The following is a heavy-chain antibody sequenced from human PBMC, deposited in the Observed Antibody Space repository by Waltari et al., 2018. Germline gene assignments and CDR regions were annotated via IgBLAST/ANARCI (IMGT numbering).Heavy chain of an antibody. D-gene: IGHD4-4*01. CDR1: GVSVSSGGHS. V-gene: IGHV4-30-2*06. CDR3: ARAQQYSYYVYHYLDV. J-gene: IGHJ6*03. Sequence: QLQLQESGSGLVKPSQTLSLTCAVSGVSVSSGGHSWSWVRQSPGKGLEWIGYMFQSGSTFYNASLQSRVTISVERSKKGRSLKLGSVTAADTGVYYCARAQQYSYYVYHYLDVWGKGITVTVS. CDR2: MFQSGST.